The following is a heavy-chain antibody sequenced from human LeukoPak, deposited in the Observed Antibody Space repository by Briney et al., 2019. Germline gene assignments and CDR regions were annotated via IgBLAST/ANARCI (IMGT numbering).Heavy chain of an antibody. CDR2: ISYDGSNK. CDR3: ARTGPDYTYYYYYGMDV. D-gene: IGHD4-11*01. Sequence: GRSLRLSCAASGFTFSSYAMHWVRQAPGKGLEWVAVISYDGSNKYYADSEKGRFTISRDNSKNTLYLQMNSLRAEDTAVYYCARTGPDYTYYYYYGMDVWGQGTTVTVSS. V-gene: IGHV3-30-3*01. J-gene: IGHJ6*02. CDR1: GFTFSSYA.